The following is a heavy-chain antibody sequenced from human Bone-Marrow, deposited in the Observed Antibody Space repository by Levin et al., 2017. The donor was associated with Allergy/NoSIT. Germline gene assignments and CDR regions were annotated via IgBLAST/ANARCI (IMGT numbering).Heavy chain of an antibody. J-gene: IGHJ3*02. CDR3: ARGTNRLNSSSKGLDAFDI. V-gene: IGHV1-3*01. CDR2: INAGNGNT. Sequence: ASVKVSCKASGYTFTSYAMHWVRQAPGQRLEWMGWINAGNGNTKYSQKFQGRVTITRDTSASTAYMELSSLRSEDTAVYYCARGTNRLNSSSKGLDAFDIWGQGTMVTVSS. CDR1: GYTFTSYA. D-gene: IGHD6-6*01.